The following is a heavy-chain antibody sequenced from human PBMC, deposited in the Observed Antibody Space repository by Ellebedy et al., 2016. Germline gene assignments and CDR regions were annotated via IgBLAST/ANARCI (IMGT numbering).Heavy chain of an antibody. D-gene: IGHD2-21*02. CDR1: GFTVSSNY. V-gene: IGHV3-66*01. Sequence: GESLKISCAASGFTVSSNYMSWVRQAPGKGLEWVSVIYSGGSTYYADSVQGRFTIARDNSKNTRYLHMNSLRAEDTAVYYCARLCCGGDCYYWYFDLWGRGTLVTVSS. CDR2: IYSGGST. CDR3: ARLCCGGDCYYWYFDL. J-gene: IGHJ2*01.